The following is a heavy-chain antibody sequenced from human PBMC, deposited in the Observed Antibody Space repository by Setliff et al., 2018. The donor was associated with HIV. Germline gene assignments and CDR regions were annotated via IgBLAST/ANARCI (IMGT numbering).Heavy chain of an antibody. CDR3: ARDHQTMLWLDY. D-gene: IGHD2-21*01. CDR2: IIPILGTE. J-gene: IGHJ4*02. Sequence: ASVKVSCKASGYSFINYGISWVRQAPGQGLEWMGGIIPILGTEKYAQKFHGRVTLTADMSTNTAYMELRSLTSEDAAVYYCARDHQTMLWLDYWGQGTLVTVSS. CDR1: GYSFINYG. V-gene: IGHV1-69*10.